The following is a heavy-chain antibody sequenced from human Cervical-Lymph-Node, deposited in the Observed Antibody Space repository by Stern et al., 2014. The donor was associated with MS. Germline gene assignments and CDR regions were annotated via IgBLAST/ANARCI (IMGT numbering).Heavy chain of an antibody. D-gene: IGHD2-2*01. V-gene: IGHV3-15*01. CDR1: GFTFSNAW. J-gene: IGHJ4*02. CDR3: TTDLEGSSSPSY. Sequence: EVQLVESGGGLVKPGGSLRLSCAASGFTFSNAWMSWVRKAPGKGLEWVGRIKRKVDGGTTDYAAPVKGRFTISRDDSKNTLYLQMNSLKTEDTAVYYCTTDLEGSSSPSYWGQGTLVVVSS. CDR2: IKRKVDGGTT.